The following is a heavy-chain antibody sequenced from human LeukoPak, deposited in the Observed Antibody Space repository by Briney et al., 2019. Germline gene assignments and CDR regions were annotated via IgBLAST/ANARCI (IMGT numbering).Heavy chain of an antibody. CDR1: GYTFTSHY. J-gene: IGHJ4*02. V-gene: IGHV1-46*01. CDR3: ARLSRTDTVTRHFDY. CDR2: INPSGGSI. Sequence: ASVKVSCKASGYTFTSHYMHWVRQAPGQGLEWMGIINPSGGSISYAQKFQGRVTMTRDTSTSTVYMELSSLRSEDTAVYYCARLSRTDTVTRHFDYWGQGTQVTVSS. D-gene: IGHD4-17*01.